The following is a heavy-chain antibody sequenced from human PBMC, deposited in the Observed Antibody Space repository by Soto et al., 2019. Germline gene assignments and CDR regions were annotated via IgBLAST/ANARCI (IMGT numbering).Heavy chain of an antibody. V-gene: IGHV3-23*01. CDR1: GFTFSSYA. Sequence: PGGSLRLSCAASGFTFSSYAMSWVRQAPGKGLEWVSAISGSGGSTYYADSVKGRFTISRDNSKNTLYLQMNSLRAEDTAVYYSAKALDYSSSWDPFPYYYYYYMAVWGKGTTVPVSS. CDR2: ISGSGGST. D-gene: IGHD6-13*01. CDR3: AKALDYSSSWDPFPYYYYYYMAV. J-gene: IGHJ6*03.